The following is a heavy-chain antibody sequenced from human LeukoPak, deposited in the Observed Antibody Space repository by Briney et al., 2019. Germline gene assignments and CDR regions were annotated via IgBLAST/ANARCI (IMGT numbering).Heavy chain of an antibody. CDR1: GGSFSGYY. V-gene: IGHV4-34*01. CDR3: ARAAGYRANWFDP. CDR2: INHSGST. D-gene: IGHD3-9*01. J-gene: IGHJ5*02. Sequence: TSETLSLTCAVYGGSFSGYYWSWIRQPPGKGLEWIGEINHSGSTNYNPSLKSRVTISVDTSKNQFSLKLSSVTAADTAVYYCARAAGYRANWFDPWGQGTLVTVSS.